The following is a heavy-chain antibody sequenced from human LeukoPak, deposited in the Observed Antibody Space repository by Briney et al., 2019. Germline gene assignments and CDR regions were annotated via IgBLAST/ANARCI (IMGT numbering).Heavy chain of an antibody. CDR2: INHSGST. Sequence: SETLSLTCAVYGGSFSGYYWSWIRQPPGKGLEWIGEINHSGSTNYNPSLKSRVTISVDTPKNQFSLKLSSVTAADTAVYYCASRSYYYGMDVWGQGTTVTVSS. J-gene: IGHJ6*02. CDR1: GGSFSGYY. CDR3: ASRSYYYGMDV. V-gene: IGHV4-34*01.